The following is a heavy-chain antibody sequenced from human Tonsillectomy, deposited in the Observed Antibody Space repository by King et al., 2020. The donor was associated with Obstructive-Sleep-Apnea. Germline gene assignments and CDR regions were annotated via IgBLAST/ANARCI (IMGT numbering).Heavy chain of an antibody. CDR1: GDTFSIYT. CDR3: AKKDCSSTTCYGGAIDY. CDR2: LIPILDLP. J-gene: IGHJ4*02. V-gene: IGHV1-69*09. Sequence: QLVQSGAEVKKPGSSVKVSCKAFGDTFSIYTIIWVRQAPGHGLEWMGRLIPILDLPNYAQKFQGRVTITADKSTSTAYMELSSLRSEDTAVYYCAKKDCSSTTCYGGAIDYWGQGTLVTVSS. D-gene: IGHD2-2*01.